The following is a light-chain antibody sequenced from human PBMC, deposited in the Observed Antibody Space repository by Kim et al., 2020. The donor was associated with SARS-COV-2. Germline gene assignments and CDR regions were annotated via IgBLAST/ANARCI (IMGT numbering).Light chain of an antibody. CDR2: GAS. Sequence: PSPGTATPPCRASRYVGSYFFAWYQQKPGQAHRLLIYGASTRATGIPDRFSGSGSGTDFTLTISRLQPEDFAVYFCQQYGSSPRTFGGGTKVDIK. CDR1: RYVGSYF. CDR3: QQYGSSPRT. J-gene: IGKJ4*01. V-gene: IGKV3-20*01.